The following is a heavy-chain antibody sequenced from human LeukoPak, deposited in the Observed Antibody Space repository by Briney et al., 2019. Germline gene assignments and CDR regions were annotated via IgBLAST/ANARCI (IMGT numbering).Heavy chain of an antibody. Sequence: GGSLRLSCAASGFTFSSYGMHWVRQAPGKGLEWVAVIWYDGSNKYYADSVKGRFTISRDNSKNTLYLQMNSLRAEDTAVYYCAKDKIPQYCYGSGRSNYMDVWGKGTTVTVSS. CDR1: GFTFSSYG. CDR2: IWYDGSNK. V-gene: IGHV3-33*06. J-gene: IGHJ6*03. CDR3: AKDKIPQYCYGSGRSNYMDV. D-gene: IGHD3-10*01.